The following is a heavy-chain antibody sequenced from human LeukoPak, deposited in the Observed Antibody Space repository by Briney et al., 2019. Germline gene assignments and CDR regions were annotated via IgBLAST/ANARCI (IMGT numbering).Heavy chain of an antibody. D-gene: IGHD3-22*01. Sequence: GGSLRLSCAASGFTFSGYNMNWVRQAPGKGLEWVSCISSSGSFMYYADSLKGRFTVSRDNAKHSLFLQMNSLRAEDTAVYYCARNYYDNTGYYRDAFDVWGQGTMVTVSS. CDR3: ARNYYDNTGYYRDAFDV. J-gene: IGHJ3*01. V-gene: IGHV3-21*01. CDR1: GFTFSGYN. CDR2: ISSSGSFM.